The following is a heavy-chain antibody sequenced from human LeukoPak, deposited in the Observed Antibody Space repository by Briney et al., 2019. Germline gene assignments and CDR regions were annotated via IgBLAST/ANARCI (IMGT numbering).Heavy chain of an antibody. CDR1: GLTFSSYAM. V-gene: IGHV4-4*02. Sequence: PGGSLRLSCAASGLTFSSYAMSWVRQPPGKGLEWIGEMYLSGTTHSNPSVKSRVTISIDKTKNQFFLNLSSVTAADTAVYYCAGLVGRYSSGLYYYYFDYWGQGTLVTVSS. CDR3: AGLVGRYSSGLYYYYFDY. J-gene: IGHJ4*02. D-gene: IGHD3-22*01. CDR2: MYLSGTT.